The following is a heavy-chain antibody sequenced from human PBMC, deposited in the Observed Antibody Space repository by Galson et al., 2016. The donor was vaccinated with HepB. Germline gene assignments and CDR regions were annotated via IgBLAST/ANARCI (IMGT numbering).Heavy chain of an antibody. CDR2: IYHTGTT. CDR3: ASLGYCSGGDCYSVD. CDR1: GGSLSTRNW. J-gene: IGHJ4*02. V-gene: IGHV4-4*02. D-gene: IGHD2-15*01. Sequence: SETLSLTCAVSGGSLSTRNWWSWIRQTPGKGLEWIGEIYHTGTTNYNPSIKSRITMSLDKSKNQFSLKLNSVTAADTAVYYCASLGYCSGGDCYSVDWGQGTMVTVSS.